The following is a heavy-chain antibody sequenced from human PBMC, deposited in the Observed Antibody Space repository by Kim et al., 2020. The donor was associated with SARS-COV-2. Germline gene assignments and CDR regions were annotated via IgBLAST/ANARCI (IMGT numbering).Heavy chain of an antibody. CDR3: ARARRGCSGGTWYSELAY. CDR1: GYTFTGHY. V-gene: IGHV1-2*06. Sequence: ASVKVSCKASGYTFTGHYMHWVRQAPGQGLEWMGRINPNSVGTKYAQKFQGRVTMTRDTSISTAYMELSRLRSDDTAVYYCARARRGCSGGTWYSELAYWGQGTLVTVSS. J-gene: IGHJ4*02. D-gene: IGHD2-15*01. CDR2: INPNSVGT.